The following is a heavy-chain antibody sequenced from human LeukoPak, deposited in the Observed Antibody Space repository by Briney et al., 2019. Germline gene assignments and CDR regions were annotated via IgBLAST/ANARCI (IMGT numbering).Heavy chain of an antibody. J-gene: IGHJ3*02. CDR1: GFTVSSNY. D-gene: IGHD1-14*01. Sequence: QAGGSLRLSCAASGFTVSSNYMSWVRQAPGKGLEWVSVIYSGGATYYTDSVKGRFTISRDNAKNTLYLQMNSLRAEDTAVYYCARDNRENAFDIWGQGTMVTVSS. CDR3: ARDNRENAFDI. CDR2: IYSGGAT. V-gene: IGHV3-53*01.